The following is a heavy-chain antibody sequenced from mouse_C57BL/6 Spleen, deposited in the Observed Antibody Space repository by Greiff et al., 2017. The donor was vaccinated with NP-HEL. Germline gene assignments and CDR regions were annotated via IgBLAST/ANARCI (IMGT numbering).Heavy chain of an antibody. Sequence: DVKLVESGGGLVKPGGSLKLSCAASGFTFSDYGMHWVRQAPEKGLEWVAYISSGSSTIYYADTVKGRFTISRDNAKNTLFLQMTRLRSEDTAMYYGARRGDYGYVSHNFDYWGQGTTLTVSS. CDR2: ISSGSSTI. V-gene: IGHV5-17*01. D-gene: IGHD2-2*01. CDR1: GFTFSDYG. J-gene: IGHJ2*01. CDR3: ARRGDYGYVSHNFDY.